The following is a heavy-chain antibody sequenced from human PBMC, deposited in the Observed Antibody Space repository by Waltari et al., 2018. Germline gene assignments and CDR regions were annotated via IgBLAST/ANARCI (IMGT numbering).Heavy chain of an antibody. D-gene: IGHD5-18*01. V-gene: IGHV4-4*07. CDR1: GGSISSYY. Sequence: QVQLQESGPGLVKPSETLSLTCTVSGGSISSYYWSWFRQPAGKGLEWIGRIYTSGSTNYNPSLKSRVTMSVDTSKNQFSLKLSSVTAADTAVYYCARDRRIQLWLPPYYYYYMDVWGKGTTVTVSS. CDR2: IYTSGST. J-gene: IGHJ6*03. CDR3: ARDRRIQLWLPPYYYYYMDV.